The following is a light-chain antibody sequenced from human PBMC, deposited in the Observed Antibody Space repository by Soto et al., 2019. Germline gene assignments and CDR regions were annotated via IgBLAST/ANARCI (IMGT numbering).Light chain of an antibody. CDR3: QQYYSSPPT. CDR1: QTVSSNY. J-gene: IGKJ4*01. CDR2: GTT. V-gene: IGKV3-20*01. Sequence: EIVLTQSPGTVSLSPGETATLSCRASQTVSSNYLAWYQQKPGQAPRLLIYGTTSRATGVPDRFSGGGSGTAFTLTLSRLEPEDFAVYNCQQYYSSPPTFGGGTKVEIK.